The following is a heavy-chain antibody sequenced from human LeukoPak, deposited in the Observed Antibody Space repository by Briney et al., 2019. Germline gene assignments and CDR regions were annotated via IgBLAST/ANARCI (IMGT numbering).Heavy chain of an antibody. CDR3: ARDSSGWKYYFDY. CDR2: ISSKGTTI. Sequence: GGSLRLSCAASGFTFSSYSMNWVRQAPGKGLEWVSYISSKGTTIYYADSVKGRFIISRDNAKNSLYLQMTSLRDEDTAVYYCARDSSGWKYYFDYWGQGTLVTVSS. V-gene: IGHV3-48*02. J-gene: IGHJ4*02. CDR1: GFTFSSYS. D-gene: IGHD6-19*01.